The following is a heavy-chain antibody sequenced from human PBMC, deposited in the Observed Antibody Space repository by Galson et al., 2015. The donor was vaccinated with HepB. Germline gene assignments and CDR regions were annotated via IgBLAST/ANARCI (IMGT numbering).Heavy chain of an antibody. Sequence: SLRLSCAASGFTFSSYWMSWVRQAPGKGLEWVANIKQDGSEKYYVDSVKGRFTISRDNAKNSLYLQMNSLRAEDTAVYYCARDAGKGSSWYTNWFDPWGQGTLVTVSS. J-gene: IGHJ5*02. D-gene: IGHD6-13*01. V-gene: IGHV3-7*01. CDR2: IKQDGSEK. CDR1: GFTFSSYW. CDR3: ARDAGKGSSWYTNWFDP.